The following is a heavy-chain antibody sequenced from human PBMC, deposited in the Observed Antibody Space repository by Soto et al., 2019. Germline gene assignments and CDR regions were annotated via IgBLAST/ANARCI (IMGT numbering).Heavy chain of an antibody. Sequence: QVQLVQSGAEVKKPGSSVKVSCKASGGTFSSNAISWVRQAPRQGLEWMGGIIPIFGTANYAQKFQGRVTITADESTSTAYMELSSLRSEDTAVYYCARVFWSIAAAGSYYYFYYGMDVWGQGTTVTVSS. V-gene: IGHV1-69*01. J-gene: IGHJ6*02. CDR3: ARVFWSIAAAGSYYYFYYGMDV. CDR2: IIPIFGTA. CDR1: GGTFSSNA. D-gene: IGHD6-13*01.